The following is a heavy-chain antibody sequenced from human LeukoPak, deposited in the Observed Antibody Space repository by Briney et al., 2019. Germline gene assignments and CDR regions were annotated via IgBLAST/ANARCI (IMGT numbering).Heavy chain of an antibody. Sequence: PGGSLRLSCAASRFTVSSNYMSWVRQAPGKGLEWVSVIYSGGSTYYADSVKGRFTISRENSKNTLYLQMNSLRAEDTAVYYCGTGAPLYRAYYYYMDVWGKGTTVTVSS. D-gene: IGHD2-8*01. CDR1: RFTVSSNY. CDR3: GTGAPLYRAYYYYMDV. J-gene: IGHJ6*03. V-gene: IGHV3-53*01. CDR2: IYSGGST.